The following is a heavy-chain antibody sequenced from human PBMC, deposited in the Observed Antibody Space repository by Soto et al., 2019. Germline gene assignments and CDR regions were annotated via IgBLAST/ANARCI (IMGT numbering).Heavy chain of an antibody. D-gene: IGHD3-22*01. CDR1: GFTFSSYA. CDR3: ARELKYDSSVPVGFDY. CDR2: ISYDGSNK. Sequence: QVQLVESGGGVVQPGRSLRLSCAASGFTFSSYAMHWVRQAPGKGLEWVAVISYDGSNKYYADSVKGRFTISRDNSKNTLYLQMNSLRAEDTAVYYCARELKYDSSVPVGFDYWGQGTLVTVSS. J-gene: IGHJ4*02. V-gene: IGHV3-30-3*01.